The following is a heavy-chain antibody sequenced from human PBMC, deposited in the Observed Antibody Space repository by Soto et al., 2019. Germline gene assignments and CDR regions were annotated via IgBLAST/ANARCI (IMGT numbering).Heavy chain of an antibody. CDR1: GGNIRSGGYS. Sequence: SETLSLTCAVSGGNIRSGGYSWSWIRQPPGKGLEWIGYMYHSGSTYYNPSLKSRVTISVDTSKNQFSLKLNSMTAADTAVYYCARHNYGSGSTYFDYWGQGTLVTVSS. V-gene: IGHV4-30-2*01. J-gene: IGHJ4*02. D-gene: IGHD3-10*01. CDR3: ARHNYGSGSTYFDY. CDR2: MYHSGST.